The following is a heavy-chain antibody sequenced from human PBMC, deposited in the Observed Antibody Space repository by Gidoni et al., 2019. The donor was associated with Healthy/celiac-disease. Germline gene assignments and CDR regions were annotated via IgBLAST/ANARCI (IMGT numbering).Heavy chain of an antibody. J-gene: IGHJ4*02. D-gene: IGHD3-9*01. Sequence: QVQLLQSGAEVKKPGASVKVSCKASGYTFTSYYMHWVRQAPGQGLEWMGIINPSGGSTSYAQKLQGRVTMTRDTSTSTVYMELSSLRSEDTAVYYCARSRYETIPDYWGQGTLVTVSS. V-gene: IGHV1-46*03. CDR1: GYTFTSYY. CDR3: ARSRYETIPDY. CDR2: INPSGGST.